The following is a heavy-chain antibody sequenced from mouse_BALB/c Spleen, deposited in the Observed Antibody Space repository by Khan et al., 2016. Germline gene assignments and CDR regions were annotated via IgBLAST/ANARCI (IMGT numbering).Heavy chain of an antibody. CDR2: IWRGGST. CDR3: AKEGGNWYFDV. V-gene: IGHV2-5-1*01. CDR1: GFLLTSYG. Sequence: QVQLKQSGPSLVQPSQSLSITCTVSGFLLTSYGVHWVRQSPGKGLEWLGVIWRGGSTDYNAAFMSRLSITKDKSKSQVFFKMNSLQADDTAIYFGAKEGGNWYFDVWGAGTTVTVSS. J-gene: IGHJ1*01.